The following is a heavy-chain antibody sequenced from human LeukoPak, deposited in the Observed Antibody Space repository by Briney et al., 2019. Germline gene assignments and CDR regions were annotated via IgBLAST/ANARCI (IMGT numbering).Heavy chain of an antibody. D-gene: IGHD6-6*01. J-gene: IGHJ4*02. CDR3: AGIAARPTIQYFDY. V-gene: IGHV3-30*02. Sequence: GGSLRLSCAASGFTFSSYGMHWVRQAPGKGLEWVAFIRYDGSNKHYADSVKGRFTISRDNSKNTLYLQMNSLRAEDTAVYYCAGIAARPTIQYFDYWGQGTLVTVSS. CDR2: IRYDGSNK. CDR1: GFTFSSYG.